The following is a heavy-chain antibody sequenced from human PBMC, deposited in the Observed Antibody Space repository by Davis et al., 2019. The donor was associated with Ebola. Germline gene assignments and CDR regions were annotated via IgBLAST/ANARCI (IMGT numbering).Heavy chain of an antibody. D-gene: IGHD5/OR15-5a*01. CDR1: GFTFSSYA. CDR2: MSGTDESGFTT. V-gene: IGHV3-23*01. J-gene: IGHJ4*02. Sequence: PGGSLRLSCPASGFTFSSYAMSWFRQAPGKGLEWVSTMSGTDESGFTTYYADSVKGRFSISRDNSKNTLFLQINGLRAEDTALYYCSKGIYLLDYWGQGTLVTVSS. CDR3: SKGIYLLDY.